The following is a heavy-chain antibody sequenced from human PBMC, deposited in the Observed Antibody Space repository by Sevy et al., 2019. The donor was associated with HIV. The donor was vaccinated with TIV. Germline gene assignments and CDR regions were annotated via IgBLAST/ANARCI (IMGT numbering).Heavy chain of an antibody. CDR1: GYTFTSYG. J-gene: IGHJ6*04. CDR3: ARERPCYYGSGSLMDV. Sequence: ASVKVSCKASGYTFTSYGISWVRHAPGQGLEWMGWISDYNGNTNYAQKLQGRVTMTTDTSTSTAYMELRSLRSDDTAVYYCARERPCYYGSGSLMDVWGKGTTVTVSS. V-gene: IGHV1-18*01. CDR2: ISDYNGNT. D-gene: IGHD3-10*01.